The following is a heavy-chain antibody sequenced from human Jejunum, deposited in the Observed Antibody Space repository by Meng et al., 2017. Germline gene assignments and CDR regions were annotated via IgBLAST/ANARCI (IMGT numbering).Heavy chain of an antibody. CDR3: ARDLLGPAIAATGWFDP. CDR2: IYHAGTP. V-gene: IGHV4-4*02. Sequence: GSLRLSCAVSGASISDSNWWSWVRQPPGKGLEWIGEIYHAGTPNYNPSLKSRVTMSLDKSKNQFSLELTSVTAADTAVYYCARDLLGPAIAATGWFDPWGQGTPVTVSS. CDR1: GASISDSNW. D-gene: IGHD6-13*01. J-gene: IGHJ5*02.